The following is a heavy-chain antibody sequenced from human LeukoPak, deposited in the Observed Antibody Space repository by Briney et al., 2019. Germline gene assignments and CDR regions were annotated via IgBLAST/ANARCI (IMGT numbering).Heavy chain of an antibody. J-gene: IGHJ6*02. V-gene: IGHV5-51*01. CDR3: ARTGFGEFPFYGMDV. Sequence: GESLKISCKGSGYSFTGYWIGWVRQMPGKGLEWMGIIYPGDSDTRYSPSFQGQVTISADKSISTAYLQWSSLKASDTAMYYCARTGFGEFPFYGMDVWGQGTTVTVSS. CDR2: IYPGDSDT. CDR1: GYSFTGYW. D-gene: IGHD3-10*01.